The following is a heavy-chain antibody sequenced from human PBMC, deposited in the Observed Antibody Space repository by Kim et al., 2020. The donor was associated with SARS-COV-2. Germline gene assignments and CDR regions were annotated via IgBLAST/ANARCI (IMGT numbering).Heavy chain of an antibody. D-gene: IGHD7-27*01. V-gene: IGHV4-59*01. CDR3: ASADITGAWGLDAFDI. Sequence: SLKSRVTISVDTSKNQFSLKLSSVTAADTAVYYCASADITGAWGLDAFDIWGQGTMVTVSS. J-gene: IGHJ3*02.